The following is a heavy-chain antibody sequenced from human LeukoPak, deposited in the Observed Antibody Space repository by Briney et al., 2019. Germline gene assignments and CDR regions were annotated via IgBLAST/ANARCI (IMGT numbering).Heavy chain of an antibody. CDR2: IYSGGST. D-gene: IGHD3-3*01. V-gene: IGHV3-53*01. Sequence: GGSLRLSCAASGFTVSSNYMSWVRQAPGKGLEWVSVIYSGGSTYYADSVKGRFTISRDNSKNTLYLQMNSLRAEDTAVYYCARALYDFWSGYRLDPWGQGTLVTVSS. J-gene: IGHJ5*02. CDR3: ARALYDFWSGYRLDP. CDR1: GFTVSSNY.